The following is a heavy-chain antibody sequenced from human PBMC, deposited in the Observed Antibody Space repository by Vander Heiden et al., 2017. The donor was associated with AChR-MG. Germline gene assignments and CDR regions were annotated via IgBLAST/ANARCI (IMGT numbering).Heavy chain of an antibody. CDR2: IKSKTDGGKT. D-gene: IGHD3-3*01. CDR1: GFTFSTAW. CDR3: TTDHTIGGAAPYYGMDV. V-gene: IGHV3-15*01. Sequence: EVQLVESGGGLVKPGGSLRLSCAASGFTFSTAWMSWVRQAPGKGLEWVGRIKSKTDGGKTDYAAPVKGRVTISRDDSKNTLYLQMNSLKTEDTAVYYCTTDHTIGGAAPYYGMDVWGQGTTVTVSS. J-gene: IGHJ6*02.